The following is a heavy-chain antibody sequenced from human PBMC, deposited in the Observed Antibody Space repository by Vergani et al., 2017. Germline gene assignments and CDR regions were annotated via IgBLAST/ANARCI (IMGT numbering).Heavy chain of an antibody. D-gene: IGHD3-9*01. CDR1: GFSIDNGYY. J-gene: IGHJ4*02. V-gene: IGHV4-38-2*01. CDR2: IYRTGRT. Sequence: QVQLEESGPGLVKPSETLSLTCAVSGFSIDNGYYWDWIRQPPGKGLEWIGSIYRTGRTHFNPSLKSRVTISVDTSNNHFSLRLNSRTGADTAVYYCAGRSGIVYDSFSGTQYFFDCWGQGTLVTVAS. CDR3: AGRSGIVYDSFSGTQYFFDC.